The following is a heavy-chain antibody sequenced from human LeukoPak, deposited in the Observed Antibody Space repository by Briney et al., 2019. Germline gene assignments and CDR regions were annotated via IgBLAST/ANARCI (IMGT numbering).Heavy chain of an antibody. CDR2: IHSSGNT. CDR3: ARDQLGSSSSRYYYYYMDV. Sequence: SETLSLTCTVSGGSISSYYWSWIRQPAGKGLEWIGRIHSSGNTNYSPSLKSRVTMSVDTYKNQFSLKLSSVTAADTAVYYCARDQLGSSSSRYYYYYMDVWGKGTTVTVSS. D-gene: IGHD6-6*01. CDR1: GGSISSYY. V-gene: IGHV4-4*07. J-gene: IGHJ6*03.